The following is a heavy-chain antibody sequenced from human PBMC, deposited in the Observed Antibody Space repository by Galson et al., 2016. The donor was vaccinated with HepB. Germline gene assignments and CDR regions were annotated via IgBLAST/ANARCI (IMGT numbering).Heavy chain of an antibody. CDR2: ISAHNGVR. V-gene: IGHV1-18*01. D-gene: IGHD3-3*01. CDR3: ARDGTVLGVVRDGFDI. J-gene: IGHJ3*02. CDR1: GDTFNNYG. Sequence: SVKVSCKASGDTFNNYGITWVRQAPGQGLEWMGWISAHNGVRNYAQKFQGRVTMTTDTSTSTAYMELRSLRSDDTAVYYCARDGTVLGVVRDGFDIWGQGTMVTVSS.